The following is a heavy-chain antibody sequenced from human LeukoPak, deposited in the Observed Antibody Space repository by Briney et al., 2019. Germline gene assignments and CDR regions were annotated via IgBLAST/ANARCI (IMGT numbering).Heavy chain of an antibody. CDR2: INPNSGGT. D-gene: IGHD3-10*01. Sequence: ASVKVSCKASGYTFTGYYMHWVRQAPGQGLEWMGWINPNSGGTSYAQKFQGRVTMTRDTSISTAYMELSRLRSDDTAVYYCARGSSYYGSGSTNWFDPWGQGTLVTVSS. CDR1: GYTFTGYY. V-gene: IGHV1-2*02. CDR3: ARGSSYYGSGSTNWFDP. J-gene: IGHJ5*02.